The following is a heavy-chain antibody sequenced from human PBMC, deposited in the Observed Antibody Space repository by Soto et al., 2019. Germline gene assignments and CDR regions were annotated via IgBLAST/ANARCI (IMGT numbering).Heavy chain of an antibody. CDR1: GFTFRSYA. Sequence: GGSLRLSCAASGFTFRSYAMHWVRQAPGKGLEWVAVISYDGSNKYYADSVKGRFTISRDNSKNTLYLQMDSLRTEDTAVYYCARDPCTSCFLTLSNWFDPWGQGTLVTVSS. CDR3: ARDPCTSCFLTLSNWFDP. CDR2: ISYDGSNK. V-gene: IGHV3-30-3*01. J-gene: IGHJ5*02. D-gene: IGHD2-2*01.